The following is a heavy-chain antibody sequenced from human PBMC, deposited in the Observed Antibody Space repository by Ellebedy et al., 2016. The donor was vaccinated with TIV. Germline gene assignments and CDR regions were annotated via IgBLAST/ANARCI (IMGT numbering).Heavy chain of an antibody. Sequence: MPSETLSLTCTVSGGSISSYYWSWIRQPPGKGLEWIGYIYYSGSTNYNPSLKSRVTISVEQSKNQFSLKLTSVTAADTAVYYCARKDDTNSWYGAYFDYWGQGTLVTVSP. D-gene: IGHD6-13*01. V-gene: IGHV4-59*01. J-gene: IGHJ4*02. CDR2: IYYSGST. CDR1: GGSISSYY. CDR3: ARKDDTNSWYGAYFDY.